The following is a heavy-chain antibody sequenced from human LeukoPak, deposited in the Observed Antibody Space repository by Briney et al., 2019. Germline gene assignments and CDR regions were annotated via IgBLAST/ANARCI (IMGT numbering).Heavy chain of an antibody. CDR2: ISGSGGST. CDR3: AKGASIVVVPAALYDY. CDR1: GFTFSSYA. D-gene: IGHD2-2*01. J-gene: IGHJ4*02. V-gene: IGHV3-23*01. Sequence: GGSLRLSCAASGFTFSSYAMSWVRQAPGKGLEWVSAISGSGGSTYYADSVKGRFTISRDNSKNTLYLQMNSLRAEDTAVYYCAKGASIVVVPAALYDYWGQGTLVTVSS.